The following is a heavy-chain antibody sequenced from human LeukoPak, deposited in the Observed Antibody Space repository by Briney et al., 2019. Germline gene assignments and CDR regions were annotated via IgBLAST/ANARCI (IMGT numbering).Heavy chain of an antibody. V-gene: IGHV3-48*04. J-gene: IGHJ6*04. CDR2: ISSSGSTI. Sequence: GGSLRLSCAASGFTFSSYTLTWVRQAPGKGLEWVSYISSSGSTIYYADSVKGRFTISRDNAKNSLYLQMNSLRAEDTAVYYCAELGITMIGGVWGKGTTVTISS. CDR1: GFTFSSYT. D-gene: IGHD3-10*02. CDR3: AELGITMIGGV.